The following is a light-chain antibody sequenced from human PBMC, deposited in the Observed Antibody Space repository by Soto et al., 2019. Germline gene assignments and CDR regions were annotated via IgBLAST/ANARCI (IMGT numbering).Light chain of an antibody. CDR1: SSDVGGYNY. CDR2: EVS. Sequence: QSVLTQPPSASGSPGQAVTISCTGTSSDVGGYNYVSWYQQHPGKAPKLMIYEVSKRPSGVPDRFSGSKSGNTASLTVSGLQAEDEAEYFRRPSAGTHNSVFATWPTVPV. CDR3: RPSAGTHNSV. J-gene: IGLJ1*01. V-gene: IGLV2-8*01.